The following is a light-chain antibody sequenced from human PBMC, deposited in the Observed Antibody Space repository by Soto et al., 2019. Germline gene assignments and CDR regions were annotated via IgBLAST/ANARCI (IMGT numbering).Light chain of an antibody. V-gene: IGKV3-20*01. Sequence: IVLTQSPGTLSLSPGERATLSCRASQSVSSSFLAWYQQKPGQAPRLLIYGASSRATGIPDRFSGSGSGTDFTLTISRLEPEDFVGYYCQQYGSSPFTFGGGTKVEIK. J-gene: IGKJ4*01. CDR2: GAS. CDR3: QQYGSSPFT. CDR1: QSVSSSF.